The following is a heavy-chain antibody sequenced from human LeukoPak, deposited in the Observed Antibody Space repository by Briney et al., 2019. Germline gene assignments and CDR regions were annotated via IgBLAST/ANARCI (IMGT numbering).Heavy chain of an antibody. J-gene: IGHJ4*02. CDR3: ASRVGQVMAQFDY. Sequence: PSETLSLTCTVSGGSISSGGYYWSWIRQHPGKGLEWIGYIYYSGSTYYNPSLKSRVTISVDTSKNQFSLKLSSVTAADTAVYYSASRVGQVMAQFDYWGQGTLVTVSS. CDR2: IYYSGST. CDR1: GGSISSGGYY. D-gene: IGHD3-16*01. V-gene: IGHV4-31*03.